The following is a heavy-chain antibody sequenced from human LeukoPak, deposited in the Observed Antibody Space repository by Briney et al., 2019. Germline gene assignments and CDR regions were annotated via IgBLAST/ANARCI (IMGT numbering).Heavy chain of an antibody. CDR1: GFTFSNYA. J-gene: IGHJ4*02. V-gene: IGHV3-30*04. Sequence: GGSLRLSCAASGFTFSNYAIHWVRQAPGKGLEWVAVISYDGNNYYADSVKGRFTISRDNSKNTLYLQMNSLRAEDTAVYYCLRDLNWSLDQWGQGTLVTVSS. D-gene: IGHD1-20*01. CDR3: LRDLNWSLDQ. CDR2: ISYDGNN.